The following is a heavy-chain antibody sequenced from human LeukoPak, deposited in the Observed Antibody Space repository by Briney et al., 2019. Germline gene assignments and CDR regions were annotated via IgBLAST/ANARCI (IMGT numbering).Heavy chain of an antibody. CDR3: ARDERYDSSGYPFDY. V-gene: IGHV1-2*02. CDR1: GYTFTGYF. D-gene: IGHD3-22*01. J-gene: IGHJ4*02. CDR2: INPNSGGT. Sequence: ASVKVSCTASGYTFTGYFIHWVRQAPGQGLEWMGWINPNSGGTNYAQKFQGRVTMTRDTSISTAYMELSRLRSDDTAVYYCARDERYDSSGYPFDYWGQGTLVTVSS.